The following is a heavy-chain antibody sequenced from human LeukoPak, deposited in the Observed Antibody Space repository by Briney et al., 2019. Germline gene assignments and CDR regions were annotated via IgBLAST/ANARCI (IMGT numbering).Heavy chain of an antibody. CDR1: GYTLTELS. Sequence: GASVKVSCKVSGYTLTELSMHWVRQAPGKGLEWMGGFDPEDGETIYAQKFQGRVTMTEDTSTDTAYMELSSLRSEDTAVYYCATALDSGSEYLKSYYYMDVWGKGTTVTVSS. V-gene: IGHV1-24*01. CDR3: ATALDSGSEYLKSYYYMDV. J-gene: IGHJ6*03. CDR2: FDPEDGET. D-gene: IGHD1-26*01.